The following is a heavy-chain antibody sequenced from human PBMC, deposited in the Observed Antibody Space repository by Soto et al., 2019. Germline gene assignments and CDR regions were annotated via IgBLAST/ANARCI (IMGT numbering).Heavy chain of an antibody. CDR1: GFTFSSYA. CDR3: AKDGIFGVVPTLGGY. D-gene: IGHD3-3*01. Sequence: PGGSLRLSCAASGFTFSSYAMSWVRQAPGKGLEWVSAISGSGGSTYYADSVKGRFTISRDNSKNTLYLQMNSLRAEDTALYYCAKDGIFGVVPTLGGYWGQGTLVTVSS. J-gene: IGHJ4*02. CDR2: ISGSGGST. V-gene: IGHV3-23*01.